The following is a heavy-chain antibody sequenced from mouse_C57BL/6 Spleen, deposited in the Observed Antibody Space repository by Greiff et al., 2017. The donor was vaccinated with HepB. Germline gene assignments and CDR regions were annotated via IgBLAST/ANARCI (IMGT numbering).Heavy chain of an antibody. V-gene: IGHV5-4*03. J-gene: IGHJ3*01. CDR1: GFTFSSYA. D-gene: IGHD3-2*01. CDR2: ISDGGSYT. CDR3: ALDSSFAY. Sequence: EVKLVESGGGLVKPGGSLKLSCAASGFTFSSYAMSWVRQTPEKRLEWVATISDGGSYTYYPDNVKGRFTISRDNAKNNLYLQMSHLKSEDTAMYYCALDSSFAYWGQGTLVTVSA.